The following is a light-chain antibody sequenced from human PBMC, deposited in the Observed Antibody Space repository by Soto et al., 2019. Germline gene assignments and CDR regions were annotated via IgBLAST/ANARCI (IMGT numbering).Light chain of an antibody. V-gene: IGLV1-44*01. J-gene: IGLJ1*01. CDR1: SSNIGTNT. Sequence: QSVLTQPPSASGTPGQRVTISCSGSSSNIGTNTVNWYQQLPGTAPKLLSYSNNQRPSGVPDRFSGSKSGTSGTSASLAISGLQSEDEADYYCAAWDDSLNGYVFGTGTQLTVL. CDR2: SNN. CDR3: AAWDDSLNGYV.